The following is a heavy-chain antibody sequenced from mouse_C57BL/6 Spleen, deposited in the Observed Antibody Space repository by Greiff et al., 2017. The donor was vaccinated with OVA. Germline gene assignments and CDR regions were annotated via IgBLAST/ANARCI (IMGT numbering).Heavy chain of an antibody. CDR3: ARGNYYGSSPDY. CDR2: IDPSDSYT. V-gene: IGHV1-50*01. J-gene: IGHJ2*01. D-gene: IGHD1-1*01. Sequence: QVQLKQPGAELVKPGASVKLSCKASGYTFTSYWMQWVKQRPGQGLEWIGEIDPSDSYTNYNQKFKGKATLTVDTSSSTAYMQLSSLTSEDSAVYYCARGNYYGSSPDYWGQGTTLTVSS. CDR1: GYTFTSYW.